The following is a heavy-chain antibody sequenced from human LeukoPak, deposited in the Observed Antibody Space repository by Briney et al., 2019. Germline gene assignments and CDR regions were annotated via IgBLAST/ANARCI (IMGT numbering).Heavy chain of an antibody. D-gene: IGHD3-16*01. CDR3: VRDLILVWTPGDDFDF. CDR1: GFAFSAYW. CDR2: INEDATTI. J-gene: IGHJ4*02. Sequence: GGSLRLSCAASGFAFSAYWMHWVRQAPGKGLEWVSRINEDATTITYADSVRGRFIISRDNSKKSLYLQMNNLRAEDTAVYYCVRDLILVWTPGDDFDFWGQGTLVIVSS. V-gene: IGHV3-74*01.